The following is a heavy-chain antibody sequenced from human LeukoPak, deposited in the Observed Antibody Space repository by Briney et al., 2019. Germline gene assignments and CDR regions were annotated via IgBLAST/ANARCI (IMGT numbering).Heavy chain of an antibody. CDR2: IYHSGST. CDR3: ARETYYYDSSGYYEGDAFDI. Sequence: SETLSLTCAVSGGSISSGGYSWSWIRQPPGKGLEWIGYIYHSGSTYYNPSLKSRVTMSVDTSKNQFSLKLSSVTAADTAVYYCARETYYYDSSGYYEGDAFDIWGQGTMVTVSS. CDR1: GGSISSGGYS. V-gene: IGHV4-30-2*01. J-gene: IGHJ3*02. D-gene: IGHD3-22*01.